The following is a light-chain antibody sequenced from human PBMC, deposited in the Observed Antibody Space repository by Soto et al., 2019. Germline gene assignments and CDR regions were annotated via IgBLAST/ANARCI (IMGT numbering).Light chain of an antibody. CDR2: GSS. CDR1: QSVSNNY. CDR3: QQYGSSPPYT. Sequence: EVVLTQSPGTLSLSPGERATLSCRASQSVSNNYFAWYQQKPGQAPRLLIFGSSDRATGIPERFSGSGSGTDFTLTISRLEPEAFAVYYCQQYGSSPPYTFGQGTKLEIK. V-gene: IGKV3-20*01. J-gene: IGKJ2*01.